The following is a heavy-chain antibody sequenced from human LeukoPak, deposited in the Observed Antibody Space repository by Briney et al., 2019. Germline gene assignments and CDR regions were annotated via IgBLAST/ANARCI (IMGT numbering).Heavy chain of an antibody. V-gene: IGHV3-53*01. CDR2: IYSDGST. J-gene: IGHJ4*02. Sequence: GGSLRLSCAASGFTVSSNYMSWVRQAPGKGLEWLSIIYSDGSTYYADSVKGRFTISRGNSKNTLYLQMNSLRAEDTAVYYCARRRSSGWYVDYWGQGTLVTVSS. D-gene: IGHD6-19*01. CDR3: ARRRSSGWYVDY. CDR1: GFTVSSNY.